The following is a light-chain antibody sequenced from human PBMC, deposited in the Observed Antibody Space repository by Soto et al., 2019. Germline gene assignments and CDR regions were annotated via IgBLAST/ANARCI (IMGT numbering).Light chain of an antibody. CDR1: QSVRNTY. V-gene: IGKV3-20*01. Sequence: EIVLTQSPGILSLSPGERAALSCRASQSVRNTYLAWYQQKPGQAPRLLIHGASSRATGIPDRFSGSGSGTDFTLTISRLEPEAFAVYYCQYYSSSLSITFGQGTRLDIK. J-gene: IGKJ5*01. CDR2: GAS. CDR3: QYYSSSLSIT.